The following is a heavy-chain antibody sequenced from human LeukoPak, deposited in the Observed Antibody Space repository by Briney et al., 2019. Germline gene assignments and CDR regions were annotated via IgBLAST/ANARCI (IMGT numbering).Heavy chain of an antibody. Sequence: PGRSLRLSCAASGFTFSSYGMHWVRQAPGKGLEWVAVISYDGSNKYYADSVKGRFTISRDNSKNTLYLQMNSLRAEDTAVYYCAREGPPGVGAALIAVAGTWGFDYWGQGTLVTVSS. V-gene: IGHV3-30*03. CDR1: GFTFSSYG. CDR2: ISYDGSNK. CDR3: AREGPPGVGAALIAVAGTWGFDY. J-gene: IGHJ4*02. D-gene: IGHD6-19*01.